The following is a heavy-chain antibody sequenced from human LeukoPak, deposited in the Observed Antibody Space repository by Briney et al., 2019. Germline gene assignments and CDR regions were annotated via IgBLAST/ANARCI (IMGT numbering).Heavy chain of an antibody. CDR3: ARDFGGNSIDY. J-gene: IGHJ4*02. D-gene: IGHD4-23*01. CDR1: GFTLSNYV. Sequence: VQPGGSLRLSCAASGFTLSNYVMSWVRQAPGKGLEWVSVISGSGGTTYYADSVKGRFTISRDNSKNTLYLLMNGLRAEDTAVYYCARDFGGNSIDYWGQGTLVTVSS. V-gene: IGHV3-23*01. CDR2: ISGSGGTT.